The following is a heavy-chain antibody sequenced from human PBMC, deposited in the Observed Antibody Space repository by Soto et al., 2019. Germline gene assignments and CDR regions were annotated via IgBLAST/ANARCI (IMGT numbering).Heavy chain of an antibody. Sequence: GGSLRLSCAASGFTFGDYYMSWIRQAPGKGLEWVSYISSSGSSTYYVDSVRGRFTISRDNAKNSLYLQMDSLGAEDTAVYYCARAAAARLGVWYWGQEPLLTVPS. CDR1: GFTFGDYY. J-gene: IGHJ4*02. CDR2: ISSSGSST. V-gene: IGHV3-11*01. CDR3: ARAAAARLGVWY. D-gene: IGHD6-6*01.